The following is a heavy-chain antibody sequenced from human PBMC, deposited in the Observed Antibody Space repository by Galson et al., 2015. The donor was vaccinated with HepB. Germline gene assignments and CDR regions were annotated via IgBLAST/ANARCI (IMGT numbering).Heavy chain of an antibody. D-gene: IGHD3-22*01. V-gene: IGHV4-39*01. CDR2: IYYSGST. Sequence: LSLTCTVSGGSISSSNYWGWIRQPPGKGLEWIASIYYSGSTYYNPSLKSRVIIFLDTSKNQFSLKLSSVTAADTAVYYCARPDSSGGYYYTGVSDAFDIWGQGTMVTVSS. CDR3: ARPDSSGGYYYTGVSDAFDI. CDR1: GGSISSSNY. J-gene: IGHJ3*02.